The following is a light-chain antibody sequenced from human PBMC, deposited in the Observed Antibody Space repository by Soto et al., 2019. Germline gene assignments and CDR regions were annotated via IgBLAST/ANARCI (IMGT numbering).Light chain of an antibody. CDR2: QDS. V-gene: IGLV3-1*01. CDR1: KLGDKY. J-gene: IGLJ2*01. CDR3: QAWDSSF. Sequence: SYELTQPPSVSVSPGQTASITCSGDKLGDKYACWYQQKPGQSPVLVIYQDSKRPSGIPERFSGSNSGNTATLTISGTQAMDEADYYCQAWDSSFFGGGTKVTVL.